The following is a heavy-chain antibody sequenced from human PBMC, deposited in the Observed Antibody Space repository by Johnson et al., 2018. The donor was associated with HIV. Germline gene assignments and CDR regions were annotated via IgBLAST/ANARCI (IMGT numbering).Heavy chain of an antibody. Sequence: VQLVESGGGLIQPGGSLRLSCAASGFTVISNPLSWVRQAPGKGLEWVSVIYSGDRTHYAASVTGRFTISSDNSKNTLYLQMNSLRAEDTAVYYCARGEQWSLLGAFDIWGQGIMVTVSS. CDR2: IYSGDRT. D-gene: IGHD6-19*01. J-gene: IGHJ3*02. CDR3: ARGEQWSLLGAFDI. CDR1: GFTVISNP. V-gene: IGHV3-53*01.